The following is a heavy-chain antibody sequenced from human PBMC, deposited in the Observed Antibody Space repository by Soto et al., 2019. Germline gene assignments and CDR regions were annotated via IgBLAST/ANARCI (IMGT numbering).Heavy chain of an antibody. Sequence: SETLSLTCTVSGGSISSSSYYWGWIRQPPGKGLEWIGSIYYSGSTYYNPSLKRRVTISVDTSKNQFSLKLSSVTAADTAVYYCAREFYYYYGMDVWGQGTTVTVSS. CDR2: IYYSGST. J-gene: IGHJ6*02. CDR1: GGSISSSSYY. V-gene: IGHV4-39*01. CDR3: AREFYYYYGMDV.